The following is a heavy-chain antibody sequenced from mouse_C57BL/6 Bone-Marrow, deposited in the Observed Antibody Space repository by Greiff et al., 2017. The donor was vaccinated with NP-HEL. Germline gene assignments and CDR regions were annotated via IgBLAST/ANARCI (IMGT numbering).Heavy chain of an antibody. D-gene: IGHD2-5*01. CDR2: FYPGSGSI. CDR1: GYTFTEYT. V-gene: IGHV1-62-2*01. J-gene: IGHJ4*01. CDR3: ARHEERAYYSNYDYAMDY. Sequence: QVQLQQSGAELVKPGASVKLSCKASGYTFTEYTIHWVKQRSGQGLEWIGWFYPGSGSIKYNEKFKDKATLTADKSSSTVYMELSRLTSDDSAVYFCARHEERAYYSNYDYAMDYWGQGTSVTVSS.